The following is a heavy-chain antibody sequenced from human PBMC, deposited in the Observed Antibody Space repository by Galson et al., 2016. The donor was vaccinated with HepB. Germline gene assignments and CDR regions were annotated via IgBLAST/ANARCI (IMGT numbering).Heavy chain of an antibody. J-gene: IGHJ4*02. CDR3: VKREVVGGPCEY. V-gene: IGHV3-23*01. CDR1: GSPFSTYA. D-gene: IGHD1-26*01. CDR2: ICSSGRNT. Sequence: SLRLSCAASGSPFSTYAMTWARQAPGKGPGWVSTICSSGRNTYYADSVNGRFTISRDNSKNTLHLQMNSLRAEATPVYYCVKREVVGGPCEYWGQGNLVTVSS.